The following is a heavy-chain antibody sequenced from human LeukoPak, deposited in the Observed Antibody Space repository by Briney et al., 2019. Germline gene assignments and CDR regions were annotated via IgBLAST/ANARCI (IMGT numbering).Heavy chain of an antibody. CDR3: TRAPQILSGWNNWYFDL. J-gene: IGHJ2*01. D-gene: IGHD6-19*01. Sequence: GGSLRLSCAASGFTFGSYSMNWVRQVPGKGLQWVSSISSTSSYIYYADSVKGRFTVSRDNAKNSLSLQMDSLGAEDTAVYYCTRAPQILSGWNNWYFDLWGRGTLVTVSS. V-gene: IGHV3-21*01. CDR1: GFTFGSYS. CDR2: ISSTSSYI.